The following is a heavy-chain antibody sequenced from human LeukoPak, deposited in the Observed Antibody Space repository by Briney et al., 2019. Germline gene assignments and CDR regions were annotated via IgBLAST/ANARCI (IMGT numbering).Heavy chain of an antibody. CDR1: GYSISSGYY. V-gene: IGHV4-38-2*02. CDR3: ARRRGYYYRYFDY. J-gene: IGHJ4*02. D-gene: IGHD3-22*01. Sequence: SETLSLTCTVSGYSISSGYYWGWIRQPPGKGLEWIGSIYHSGSTYCNPSLKSRVTISVDTSKNQFSLKLSSVTAADTAVYYCARRRGYYYRYFDYWGQGTLVTVSS. CDR2: IYHSGST.